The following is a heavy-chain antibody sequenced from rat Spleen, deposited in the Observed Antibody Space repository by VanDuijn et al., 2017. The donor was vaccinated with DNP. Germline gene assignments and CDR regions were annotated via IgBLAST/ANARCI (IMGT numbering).Heavy chain of an antibody. Sequence: EVQLVESDGGLVQPGRSLKLSCAVSGITFSDHNMAWVRQAPKKGLEWVATISYDGSETYYRNSVKGRFTISRDNAQSTLYLQMDSLRSEDTATYYCARHKTIMPYYYSMDAWGQGASVTVSS. V-gene: IGHV5-7*01. CDR2: ISYDGSET. CDR1: GITFSDHN. D-gene: IGHD1-12*01. CDR3: ARHKTIMPYYYSMDA. J-gene: IGHJ4*01.